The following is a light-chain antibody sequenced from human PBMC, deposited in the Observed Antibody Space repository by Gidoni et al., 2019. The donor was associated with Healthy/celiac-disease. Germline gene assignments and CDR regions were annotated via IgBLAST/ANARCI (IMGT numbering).Light chain of an antibody. V-gene: IGKV3-20*01. CDR1: QSVSSSY. CDR2: GAS. J-gene: IGKJ3*01. CDR3: QQYGNSPT. Sequence: EIVLTQSPGPLSLSPGERATLPCRASQSVSSSYLAWYQQKPGQAPRLLIYGASSRATGIPDRFSGSGSGTDFTLTISRLEPEDFAVYYCQQYGNSPTFGPXTKVDIK.